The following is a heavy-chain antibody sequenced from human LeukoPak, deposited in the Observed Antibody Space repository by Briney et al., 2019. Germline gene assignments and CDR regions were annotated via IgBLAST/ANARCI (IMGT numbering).Heavy chain of an antibody. J-gene: IGHJ4*02. CDR3: AKGSHVLTGYSHFDY. V-gene: IGHV3-23*01. Sequence: GGSLRLSCAASGFTVSSNYMSWVRQAPGKGLEWVSIISGSGGNTYYADSVTGRFTISRDNSRDTLYLQMNSLRAEDTAVYFCAKGSHVLTGYSHFDYWGQGTLVTVSS. CDR1: GFTVSSNY. D-gene: IGHD3-9*01. CDR2: ISGSGGNT.